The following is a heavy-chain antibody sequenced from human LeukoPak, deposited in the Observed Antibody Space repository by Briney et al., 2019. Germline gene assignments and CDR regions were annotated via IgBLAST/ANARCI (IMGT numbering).Heavy chain of an antibody. CDR3: ASRGGLNAFGI. D-gene: IGHD4-23*01. Sequence: SETLSLTCTVSGGSISSYYWSWIRQPPGKGLEWIGYIYTSGSTNYNPSLKSRVTISVDTSKNQSSLKLSSVTAADTAVYYCASRGGLNAFGIWGQGTMVTVSS. J-gene: IGHJ3*02. CDR1: GGSISSYY. V-gene: IGHV4-4*09. CDR2: IYTSGST.